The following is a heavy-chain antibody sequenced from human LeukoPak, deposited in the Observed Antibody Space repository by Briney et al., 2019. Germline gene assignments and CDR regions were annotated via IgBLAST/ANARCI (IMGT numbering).Heavy chain of an antibody. V-gene: IGHV2-5*02. CDR1: GFSLSTSGVG. CDR2: IYWDDDK. J-gene: IGHJ4*02. Sequence: SGPTLVNPTQTLTLTCTFSGFSLSTSGVGVGWIRQPPGKALEWLALIYWDDDKRYSPSLKSRLTITKDISKNQVVLTMTNMDHVDTATYYCVHFADVWTGYYRRLPLPPDYWGQGTLVTVSS. CDR3: VHFADVWTGYYRRLPLPPDY. D-gene: IGHD3/OR15-3a*01.